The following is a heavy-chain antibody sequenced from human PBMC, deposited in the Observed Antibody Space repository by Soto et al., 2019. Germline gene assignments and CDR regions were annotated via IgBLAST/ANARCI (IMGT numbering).Heavy chain of an antibody. CDR2: ISYDGSNK. J-gene: IGHJ6*02. CDR3: AKVPTTPIYYYYYGMDV. Sequence: GGSLRLSCAASGFTFSSYGMHWVRQAPGKGLEWVAVISYDGSNKYYADSVKGRFTISRDDSKNTLYLQMNSLRAEDTAVYYCAKVPTTPIYYYYYGMDVWGQGTTVTVSS. V-gene: IGHV3-30*18. CDR1: GFTFSSYG. D-gene: IGHD4-4*01.